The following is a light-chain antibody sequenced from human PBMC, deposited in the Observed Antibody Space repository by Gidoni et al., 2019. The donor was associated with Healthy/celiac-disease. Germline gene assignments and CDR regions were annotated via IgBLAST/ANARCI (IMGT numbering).Light chain of an antibody. CDR1: QVISSY. CDR2: AAS. J-gene: IGKJ2*04. CDR3: QQLNSYSCS. V-gene: IGKV1-9*01. Sequence: DIKLTQSPSFLSASVGYRVTITFRASQVISSYLAWYQQKPGKAPKLLIYAASTFQSGVPSRFSGIGSGTEFTLTISSLQPEDFATYYCQQLNSYSCSFGQGTKLEIK.